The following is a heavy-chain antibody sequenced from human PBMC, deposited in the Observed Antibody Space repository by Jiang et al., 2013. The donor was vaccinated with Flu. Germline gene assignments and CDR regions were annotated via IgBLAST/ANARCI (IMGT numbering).Heavy chain of an antibody. CDR1: GGSISSYY. CDR2: IYYSGST. V-gene: IGHV4-59*01. J-gene: IGHJ4*02. CDR3: ARSTPSLVGVTDFDY. Sequence: GSGLVKPSETLSLTCTVSGGSISSYYWSWIRQPPGKGLEWIGYIYYSGSTNYNPSLKSRVTISVDTSKNQFSLKLSSVTAADTAVYYCARSTPSLVGVTDFDYWGQGTLVTVSS. D-gene: IGHD2-15*01.